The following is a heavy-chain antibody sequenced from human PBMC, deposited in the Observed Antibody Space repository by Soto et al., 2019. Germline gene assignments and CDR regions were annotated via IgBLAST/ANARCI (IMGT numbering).Heavy chain of an antibody. CDR3: TTLGPS. V-gene: IGHV3-15*07. Sequence: EVHLVESGGGWVKPGGSLTLSCVASGFTFGDAWMNWVRQAAGKGLEWVGHVKTKSEGETTDYAAPVKGRFTIWRDVSTNTLYLQMNSLKSEDTGKYFCTTLGPSWGQGTQVTVSS. J-gene: IGHJ5*02. CDR1: GFTFGDAW. CDR2: VKTKSEGETT.